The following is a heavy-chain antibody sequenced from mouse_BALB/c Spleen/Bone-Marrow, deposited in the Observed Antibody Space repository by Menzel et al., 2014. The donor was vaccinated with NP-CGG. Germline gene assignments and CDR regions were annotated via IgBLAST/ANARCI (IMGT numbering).Heavy chain of an antibody. CDR1: GYTFTSYY. D-gene: IGHD2-13*01. CDR2: ITPSNGGT. CDR3: TREGDSRFAY. Sequence: QVQLKQSGAELVKPGASVKLSCKASGYTFTSYYMYWVKQRPGQGLEWIGEITPSNGGTNFNEKFKSKATLTVDKSSSTAYMQLSSLTSEDSAVYDCTREGDSRFAYWGQGTLVTVSA. V-gene: IGHV1S81*02. J-gene: IGHJ3*01.